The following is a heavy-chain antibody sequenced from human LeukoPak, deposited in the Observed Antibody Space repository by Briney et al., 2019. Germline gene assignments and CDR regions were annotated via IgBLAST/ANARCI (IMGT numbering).Heavy chain of an antibody. CDR3: ARDRGGNAPFDY. Sequence: ASVKVSCKASGYTFTGYYMHWVRQAPGQGLEWMGWINPSGGSTSYAQKFQGRVTMTRDTSTSTVYMELSSLRSEDTAVYYCARDRGGNAPFDYWGQGTLVTVSS. D-gene: IGHD3-10*01. V-gene: IGHV1-46*01. J-gene: IGHJ4*02. CDR1: GYTFTGYY. CDR2: INPSGGST.